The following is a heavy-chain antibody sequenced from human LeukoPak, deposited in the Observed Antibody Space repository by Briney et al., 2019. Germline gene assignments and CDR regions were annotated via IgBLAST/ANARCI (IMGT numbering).Heavy chain of an antibody. Sequence: SETLSLTCAVYGGSFSGYYWSWIRQPPGKGLEWIGEINHSGSTNYNPSLKSRVTISVDTSKNQFSLKLSSVTAADTAAYYCARRRSDIVVVPAAPSFDYWGQGTLVTVSS. CDR3: ARRRSDIVVVPAAPSFDY. D-gene: IGHD2-2*01. J-gene: IGHJ4*02. V-gene: IGHV4-34*01. CDR1: GGSFSGYY. CDR2: INHSGST.